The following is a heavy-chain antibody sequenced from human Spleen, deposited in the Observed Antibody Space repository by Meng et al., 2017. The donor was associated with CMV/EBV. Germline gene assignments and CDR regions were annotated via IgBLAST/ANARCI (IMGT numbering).Heavy chain of an antibody. Sequence: GGSLRLSCAASGFTFSSYWMSWVRQAPGKGLVWVSRINTDGSSVNYADSVKGRFTISRDNAKSTLYLQMNSLRAEDTAVYYCARDSGYSDYWGQGTLVTVSS. CDR2: INTDGSSV. CDR3: ARDSGYSDY. V-gene: IGHV3-74*01. D-gene: IGHD4-23*01. CDR1: GFTFSSYW. J-gene: IGHJ4*02.